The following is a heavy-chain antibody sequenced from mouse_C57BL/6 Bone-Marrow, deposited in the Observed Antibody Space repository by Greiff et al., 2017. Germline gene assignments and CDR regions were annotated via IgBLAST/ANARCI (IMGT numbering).Heavy chain of an antibody. D-gene: IGHD1-1*02. CDR1: GYTFTGYY. Sequence: VQLKQSGAELVKPGASVKLSCKASGYTFTGYYMNWVKQRPGQGLEWIGRINPKSGSNNYNEKFKGKATLTVDKSSSTAYLQLSRLTSEDSEVSFCARAYFGAWFAYWGQGTLLTVSA. CDR3: ARAYFGAWFAY. CDR2: INPKSGSN. J-gene: IGHJ3*01. V-gene: IGHV1-64*01.